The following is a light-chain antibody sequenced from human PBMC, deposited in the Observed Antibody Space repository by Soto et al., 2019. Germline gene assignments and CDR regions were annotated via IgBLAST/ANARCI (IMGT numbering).Light chain of an antibody. V-gene: IGKV1-39*01. J-gene: IGKJ1*01. CDR2: AAS. CDR3: QQSESTPT. CDR1: QSISTY. Sequence: LQKAQSPSSLSASVGDRVTXTFRAGQSISTYLNWYQQKPGKAPKLLIYAASSLQSGVPSRFSGSGSGTDFTLTISSLQPEDFATYYCQQSESTPTFGQGTKVDI.